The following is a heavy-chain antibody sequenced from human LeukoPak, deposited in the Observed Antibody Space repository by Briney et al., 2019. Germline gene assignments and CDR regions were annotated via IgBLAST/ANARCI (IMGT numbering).Heavy chain of an antibody. V-gene: IGHV3-53*01. CDR1: GFTFSSYN. Sequence: GGSLRLSCAASGFTFSSYNMNWVRQAPGKGLEWVSFIYSDNTHYSDSVKGRFTISRDNSKNTLYLQMNSLRAEDTAVYYCARRAGAYSHPYDYWGQGTLVTVSS. CDR3: ARRAGAYSHPYDY. D-gene: IGHD4/OR15-4a*01. CDR2: IYSDNT. J-gene: IGHJ4*02.